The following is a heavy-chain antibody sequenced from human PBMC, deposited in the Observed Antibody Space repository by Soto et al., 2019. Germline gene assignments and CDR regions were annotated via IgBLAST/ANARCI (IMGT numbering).Heavy chain of an antibody. V-gene: IGHV3-15*01. Sequence: EVQLVESGGGLVNPGGSTIISCAASGFNFSNAWMSWVRQVPGKGLEWVGRIKSKTDGGTADFAAPVRGRFILSRDDSKNTLYLQMNRLKTEDSAVYYCTTLPLDFWGQGTLVTVSS. CDR2: IKSKTDGGTA. J-gene: IGHJ4*02. CDR1: GFNFSNAW. CDR3: TTLPLDF.